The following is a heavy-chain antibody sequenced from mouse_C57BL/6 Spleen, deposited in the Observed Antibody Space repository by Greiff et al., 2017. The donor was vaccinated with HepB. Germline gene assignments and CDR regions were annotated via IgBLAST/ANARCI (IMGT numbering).Heavy chain of an antibody. CDR3: AIYYGSSWGY. J-gene: IGHJ2*01. Sequence: VQLQQSGAELVKPGASVKLSCKASGYTFTSYWMHWVKQRPGQGLEWIGMIHPNSGGTNYNEKFKSKATLTVDKSSSTAYMQLSSLTSEDSAVYYCAIYYGSSWGYWGQGTTLTVSS. V-gene: IGHV1-64*01. CDR2: IHPNSGGT. CDR1: GYTFTSYW. D-gene: IGHD1-1*01.